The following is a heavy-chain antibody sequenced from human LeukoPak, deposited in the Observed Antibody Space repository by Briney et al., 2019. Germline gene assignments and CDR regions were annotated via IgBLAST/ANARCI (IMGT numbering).Heavy chain of an antibody. D-gene: IGHD5-18*01. CDR1: GFTFSSYG. J-gene: IGHJ4*02. CDR3: AKDGDVDTAMVLDY. Sequence: GGSLRLSCAASGFTFSSYGMHWVRQAPGKGREWVSAISGSGGSTYYADSVKGRFTISRDNSKNTLYLQMNSLRAEDTAVYYCAKDGDVDTAMVLDYWGQGTLVTVSS. CDR2: ISGSGGST. V-gene: IGHV3-23*01.